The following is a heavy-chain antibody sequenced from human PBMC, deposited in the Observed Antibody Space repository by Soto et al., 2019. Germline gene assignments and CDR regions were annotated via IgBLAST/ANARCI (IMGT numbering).Heavy chain of an antibody. CDR2: ISGSGGST. CDR3: AKVVGRVERGGYDY. Sequence: GGSLRLSCAASGFTFSSYAMIWVRQAPGKGLEWVSAISGSGGSTYYADSVKGRFTISRDNSKNTLYLQMNSLRAEDTAVYYCAKVVGRVERGGYDYWGQGTLVTVSS. V-gene: IGHV3-23*01. D-gene: IGHD3-16*01. J-gene: IGHJ4*02. CDR1: GFTFSSYA.